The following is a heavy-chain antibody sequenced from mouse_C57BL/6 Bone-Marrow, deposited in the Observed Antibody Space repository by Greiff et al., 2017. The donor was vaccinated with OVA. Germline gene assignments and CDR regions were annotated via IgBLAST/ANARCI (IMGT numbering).Heavy chain of an antibody. J-gene: IGHJ2*01. CDR3: SSYGSSPYCDY. CDR1: GYTFTSYW. V-gene: IGHV1-5*01. CDR2: IYPGNSDT. D-gene: IGHD1-1*01. Sequence: VQLQQSGTVLARPGASVKMSCKTSGYTFTSYWMHWVKQRPGQGLEWIGAIYPGNSDTSYNQKFKGKAKLTAVTSASTAYMELSSLTNEDSAVYYCSSYGSSPYCDYWGQGTTLTVSS.